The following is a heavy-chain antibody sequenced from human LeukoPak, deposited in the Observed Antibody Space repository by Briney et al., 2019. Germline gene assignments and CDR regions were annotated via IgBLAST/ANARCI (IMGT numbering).Heavy chain of an antibody. Sequence: GGSLRLSCAASGFTFSSYWMSWDRQAPGKGLEWVANIKQDGSEKYYVDSVKGRFTISRDNSKNTLYLQMNSLRAEDTAVYYCARERAGYPVDYWGQGTLVTVSS. CDR1: GFTFSSYW. D-gene: IGHD3-9*01. V-gene: IGHV3-7*01. CDR2: IKQDGSEK. CDR3: ARERAGYPVDY. J-gene: IGHJ4*02.